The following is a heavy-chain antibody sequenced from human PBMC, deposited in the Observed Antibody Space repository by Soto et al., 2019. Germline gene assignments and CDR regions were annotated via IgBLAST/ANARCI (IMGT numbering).Heavy chain of an antibody. Sequence: GGSLRLSCAASGFTFSSYGMHWVRQAPGKGLEWVAVIWYDGSNKYYADSVKGRFTISRDNSKNTLYLQMNSLRAEDTAVYYCAKGTTTVTPPSYYYYYMDVWGKGTTVTVSS. CDR2: IWYDGSNK. CDR3: AKGTTTVTPPSYYYYYMDV. V-gene: IGHV3-33*06. D-gene: IGHD4-17*01. CDR1: GFTFSSYG. J-gene: IGHJ6*03.